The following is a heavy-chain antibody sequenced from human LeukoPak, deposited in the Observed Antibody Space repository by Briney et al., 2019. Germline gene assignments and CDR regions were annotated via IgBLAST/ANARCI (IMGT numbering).Heavy chain of an antibody. V-gene: IGHV3-48*03. CDR1: GFTFSRYW. Sequence: GGSLRLSCAASGFTFSRYWMSWVRQAPGQGLEWVSNIGSSGSTTYYADSVKGRFSISRDNAKGSLYLHMNSLRVEDTAVYYCALLAVASDFDYWGQGALVTVSS. CDR2: IGSSGSTT. J-gene: IGHJ4*02. CDR3: ALLAVASDFDY. D-gene: IGHD6-19*01.